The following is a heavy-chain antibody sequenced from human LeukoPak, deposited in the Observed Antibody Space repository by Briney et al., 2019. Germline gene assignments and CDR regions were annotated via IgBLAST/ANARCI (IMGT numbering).Heavy chain of an antibody. J-gene: IGHJ4*02. D-gene: IGHD6-19*01. CDR1: GGSISSYY. Sequence: SETLSLTCTVSGGSISSYYWSWIRQPPGKGLEWIGYIYYSGSTNYNPSLKSRVTISVDTSKNQFSLKLSSVTAADTAVYYCARGKTLSSSGWPFFDYWGQGTLVTVSS. CDR3: ARGKTLSSSGWPFFDY. V-gene: IGHV4-59*12. CDR2: IYYSGST.